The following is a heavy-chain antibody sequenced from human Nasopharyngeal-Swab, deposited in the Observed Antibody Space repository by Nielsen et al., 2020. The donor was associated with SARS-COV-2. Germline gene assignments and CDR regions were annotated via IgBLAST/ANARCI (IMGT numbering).Heavy chain of an antibody. J-gene: IGHJ1*01. V-gene: IGHV3-74*01. D-gene: IGHD6-19*01. CDR1: GFTFSVYW. CDR2: INADGSDK. CDR3: ARVSVAGQEYFHH. Sequence: GGSLRLSCAASGFTFSVYWIHWVRQAPGKGLVYVAGINADGSDKRYADSVKGRFTISRDNAKSTAFLEMNSLSADETAVYYCARVSVAGQEYFHHWGQGTLVTVSS.